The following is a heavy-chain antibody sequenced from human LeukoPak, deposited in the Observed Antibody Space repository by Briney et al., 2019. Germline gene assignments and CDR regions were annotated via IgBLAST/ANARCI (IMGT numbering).Heavy chain of an antibody. J-gene: IGHJ4*02. Sequence: GASVKVSCKASGGTFNSYTLSWVRRAPGQGLEWKGGIIPISGTANYAQKFQGRVSITTDESTSTAYMELSSLRSEDTAVYYCARGYPHSSSIDYWGQGTLVTVSS. CDR1: GGTFNSYT. D-gene: IGHD6-6*01. CDR2: IIPISGTA. V-gene: IGHV1-69*05. CDR3: ARGYPHSSSIDY.